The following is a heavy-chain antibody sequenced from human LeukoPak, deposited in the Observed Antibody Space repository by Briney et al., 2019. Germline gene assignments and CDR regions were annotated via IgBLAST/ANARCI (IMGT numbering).Heavy chain of an antibody. J-gene: IGHJ4*02. CDR3: AREAGIPPSTQQWPTSVDY. CDR1: GFTFSSSC. V-gene: IGHV3-7*05. Sequence: GGSLRLSCVASGFTFSSSCMSWVRQAPGKGLEWVANIKQDGSEKYCVDSVKGRFTISRDNAKNSLYLQMNSLRAEDTAVYYCAREAGIPPSTQQWPTSVDYWGQGTLVTVSS. D-gene: IGHD5-18*01. CDR2: IKQDGSEK.